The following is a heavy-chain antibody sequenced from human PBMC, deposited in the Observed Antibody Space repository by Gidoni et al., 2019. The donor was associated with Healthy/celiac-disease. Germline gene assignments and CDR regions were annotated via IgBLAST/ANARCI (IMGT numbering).Heavy chain of an antibody. Sequence: QVQLQESGPGLVQPSETLSLTCTVSGGSIRSYYWSWLRQPPGKGLGWIGYIYYSGSTNYNPSLKSRVTISVDTSKNQFSLKLSSVTAADTAVYYCARVGAVAPWYFDLWGRGTLVTVSS. CDR1: GGSIRSYY. D-gene: IGHD6-19*01. J-gene: IGHJ2*01. CDR2: IYYSGST. CDR3: ARVGAVAPWYFDL. V-gene: IGHV4-59*01.